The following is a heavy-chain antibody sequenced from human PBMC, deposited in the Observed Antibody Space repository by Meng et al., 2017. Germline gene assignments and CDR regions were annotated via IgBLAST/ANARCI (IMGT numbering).Heavy chain of an antibody. D-gene: IGHD6-19*01. J-gene: IGHJ4*02. Sequence: GESLRLSYAASAFNFSSYAMHWVRQAPGKGLEWVAVMSYDGGNKYYADSVKGRITISRDNSKNTLYLQINSLRAEDTAAYYCAREFSASSGWLESYYFDYWGQGTLVTVAS. CDR2: MSYDGGNK. V-gene: IGHV3-30*04. CDR1: AFNFSSYA. CDR3: AREFSASSGWLESYYFDY.